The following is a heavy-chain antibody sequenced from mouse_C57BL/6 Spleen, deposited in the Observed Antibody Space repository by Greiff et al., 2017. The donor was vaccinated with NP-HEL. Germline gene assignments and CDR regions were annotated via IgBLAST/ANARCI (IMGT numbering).Heavy chain of an antibody. CDR3: ARGGYYGSRRGYFDY. Sequence: VQLQQSGPELVKPGASVKISCKASGYTFTDYYMNWVKQSHGKSLEWIGDINPNNGGTSYNQKFKGKATLTVDKSSSTAYMELRSLTSEDSAVYYCARGGYYGSRRGYFDYWGQGTTLTVSS. CDR2: INPNNGGT. J-gene: IGHJ2*01. CDR1: GYTFTDYY. D-gene: IGHD1-1*01. V-gene: IGHV1-26*01.